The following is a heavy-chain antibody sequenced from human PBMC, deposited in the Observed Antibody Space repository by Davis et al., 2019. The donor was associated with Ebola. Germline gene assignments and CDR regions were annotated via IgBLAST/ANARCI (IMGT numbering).Heavy chain of an antibody. Sequence: ASVKVSCKASGYNFTSYGFSWVRQAPGQGLEWMGWVSGDNNDRKYAEKFQGRVTMTTDSSTSTAYMEVRGLTYNDTAVYFCARARGRWDVGGYLLGHWGQGTLVTVSS. CDR1: GYNFTSYG. D-gene: IGHD1-26*01. CDR3: ARARGRWDVGGYLLGH. CDR2: VSGDNNDR. V-gene: IGHV1-18*01. J-gene: IGHJ4*02.